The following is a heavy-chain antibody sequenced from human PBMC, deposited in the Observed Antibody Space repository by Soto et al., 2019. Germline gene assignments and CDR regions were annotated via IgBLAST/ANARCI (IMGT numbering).Heavy chain of an antibody. V-gene: IGHV3-73*02. Sequence: EVQLVESGGGLVQPGGSLKLSCAASGFTFSGSAMHWVRQASGKGLEWVGRIRSKANSYATAYAASVKGRFTISRDDSKNTAYLQMNSLKTEDTAVYYCTRPQVPVGATPTQGDYWGQGTLVTVSS. CDR3: TRPQVPVGATPTQGDY. CDR1: GFTFSGSA. D-gene: IGHD1-26*01. J-gene: IGHJ4*02. CDR2: IRSKANSYAT.